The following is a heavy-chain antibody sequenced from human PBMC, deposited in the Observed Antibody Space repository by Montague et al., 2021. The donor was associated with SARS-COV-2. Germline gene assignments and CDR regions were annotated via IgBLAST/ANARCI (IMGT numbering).Heavy chain of an antibody. V-gene: IGHV3-30*18. J-gene: IGHJ6*02. CDR2: ISYDGSIK. CDR3: AKNRDIFWFGEGRDSMDV. D-gene: IGHD3-10*01. Sequence: SLRLSCAASGFTLNNFAMHWVRQAPGKGLEWVAVISYDGSIKYYADSLRGRFTISRDSSKKTLYLQMNILSGEDTAVYYCAKNRDIFWFGEGRDSMDVWGQGTTVIVSS. CDR1: GFTLNNFA.